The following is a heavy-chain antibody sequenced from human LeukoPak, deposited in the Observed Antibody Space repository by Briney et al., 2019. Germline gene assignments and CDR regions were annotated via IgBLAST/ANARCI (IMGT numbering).Heavy chain of an antibody. Sequence: PGGSLRLSCAASGFTFSSYEMNWVRQAPRKGLEWVSYISSSGSTIYYADSVKGRFAISRDNAKNSLYLQMNSLRAEDTAVYYCARGLVSYYYGSVDYWGQGTLVTVSS. J-gene: IGHJ4*02. D-gene: IGHD3-10*01. CDR1: GFTFSSYE. CDR2: ISSSGSTI. V-gene: IGHV3-48*03. CDR3: ARGLVSYYYGSVDY.